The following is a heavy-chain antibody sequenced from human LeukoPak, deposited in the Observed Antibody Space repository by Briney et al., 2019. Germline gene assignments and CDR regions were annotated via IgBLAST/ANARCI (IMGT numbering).Heavy chain of an antibody. V-gene: IGHV3-30-3*01. D-gene: IGHD6-13*01. J-gene: IGHJ4*02. Sequence: GGSLRLSCAASGFTFSSYAMHWVRQAPGKGLEWVAVISYDGSNKYCADSVKGRFTISRDNSKNTLYLQMNSLRAEDTAVYYCARDKGSLYYFDYWGQGTLVTVSS. CDR1: GFTFSSYA. CDR3: ARDKGSLYYFDY. CDR2: ISYDGSNK.